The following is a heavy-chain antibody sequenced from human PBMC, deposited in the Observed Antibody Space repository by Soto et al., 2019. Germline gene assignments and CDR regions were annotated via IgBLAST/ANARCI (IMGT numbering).Heavy chain of an antibody. CDR1: GGSFSGYY. CDR3: AREKITGRFDY. J-gene: IGHJ4*02. CDR2: INHSGST. Sequence: QVQLQQWGAGLLKPSETLSLTCAVYGGSFSGYYWTWIRQPPGTGLEWIGEINHSGSTNYNPSLKSRVTISVDTSKYQFSLKLTSVTAADTAVYYCAREKITGRFDYWGQGTLVTVSS. D-gene: IGHD2-8*02. V-gene: IGHV4-34*01.